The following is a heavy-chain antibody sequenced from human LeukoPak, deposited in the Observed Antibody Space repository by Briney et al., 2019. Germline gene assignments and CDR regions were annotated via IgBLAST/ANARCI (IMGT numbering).Heavy chain of an antibody. V-gene: IGHV3-30-3*01. J-gene: IGHJ4*02. CDR1: GFTFSGYA. D-gene: IGHD3-10*01. CDR3: ARDEGSGSYSPYFVY. Sequence: PGGSLRLSCAASGFTFSGYAMHWVRQAPGKGLEWVAVISYDGSNRYYADSVKGRFTISRDNSKNTLYLQMNSLRTEDSAVYYCARDEGSGSYSPYFVYWGQRTLVTVSS. CDR2: ISYDGSNR.